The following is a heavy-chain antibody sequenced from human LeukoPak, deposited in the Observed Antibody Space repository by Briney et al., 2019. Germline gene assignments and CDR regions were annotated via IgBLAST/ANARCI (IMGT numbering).Heavy chain of an antibody. D-gene: IGHD1-26*01. CDR2: IFGSGGSP. Sequence: GGSLRLSCEASGFTFGSHAMYWVRQAPGKGLEWVAGIFGSGGSPHYADPVKGRFTISRDNAKNSLYLQMNSLRAEDTAVYYCARGGWELRTFFDYWGQGTLVTVSS. V-gene: IGHV3-23*01. J-gene: IGHJ4*02. CDR3: ARGGWELRTFFDY. CDR1: GFTFGSHA.